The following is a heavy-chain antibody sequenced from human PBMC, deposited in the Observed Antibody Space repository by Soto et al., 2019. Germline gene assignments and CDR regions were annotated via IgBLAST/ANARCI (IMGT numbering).Heavy chain of an antibody. J-gene: IGHJ4*02. CDR3: ASLSRFALDY. D-gene: IGHD3-10*01. V-gene: IGHV3-21*01. CDR1: GFSFSSYA. Sequence: GSLRLSCAASGFSFSSYAMSWVRQAPGKGLEWVSSISSSSSYIYYTDSVKGRFTISRDNAKNSLYLQMNSLRAEDTAVYYCASLSRFALDYWGQGTLVTVSS. CDR2: ISSSSSYI.